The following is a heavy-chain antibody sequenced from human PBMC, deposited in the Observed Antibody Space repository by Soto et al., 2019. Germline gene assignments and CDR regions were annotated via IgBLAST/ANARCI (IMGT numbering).Heavy chain of an antibody. CDR2: IHHSGST. Sequence: QVQLQESGPGLVKPSGTLALTCAVSGDSIRSTNWWSWVRQSPGKGVEWIGEIHHSGSTKYNPSLTSRVILSVDKSKSQFSLMLSSVTAAETAVYYCARGETLLQRDHWGQGTRVTVSS. D-gene: IGHD1-26*01. CDR3: ARGETLLQRDH. CDR1: GDSIRSTNW. V-gene: IGHV4-4*02. J-gene: IGHJ4*02.